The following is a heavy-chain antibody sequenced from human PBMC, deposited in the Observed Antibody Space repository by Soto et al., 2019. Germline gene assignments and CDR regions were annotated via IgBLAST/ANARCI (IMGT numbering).Heavy chain of an antibody. V-gene: IGHV3-30-3*01. Sequence: LVESGGGVVQPGRSLRVSCAASGFTFTSYAMHWVRQAPGKGLEWVATISYDGSKKDYADSVKGRFTISRDNSKNTLYLQMNSLRAEDTAVYYCARDRLYESNTQYYNYGMDVGGQGTTVTVSS. CDR1: GFTFTSYA. D-gene: IGHD3-22*01. CDR3: ARDRLYESNTQYYNYGMDV. CDR2: ISYDGSKK. J-gene: IGHJ6*02.